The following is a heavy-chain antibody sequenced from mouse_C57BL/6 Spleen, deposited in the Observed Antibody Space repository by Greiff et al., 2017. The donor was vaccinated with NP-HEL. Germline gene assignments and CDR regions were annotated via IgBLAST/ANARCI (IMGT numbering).Heavy chain of an antibody. CDR2: INPGSGGT. D-gene: IGHD2-5*01. CDR3: AREDSNLYYFDY. V-gene: IGHV1-54*01. CDR1: GYAFTNYL. Sequence: QVQLQQSGAELVRPGTSVQVSCKASGYAFTNYLIEWVKQRPGQGLEWIGVINPGSGGTTYNEKFTGKATLTADKSSSTAYMQLSSLTSEDSAVYFCAREDSNLYYFDYWGQGTTLTVSS. J-gene: IGHJ2*01.